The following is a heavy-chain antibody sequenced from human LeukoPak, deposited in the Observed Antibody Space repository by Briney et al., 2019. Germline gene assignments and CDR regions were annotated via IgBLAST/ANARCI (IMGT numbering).Heavy chain of an antibody. CDR3: AREGGYCSSTSCQAWFDP. J-gene: IGHJ5*02. V-gene: IGHV1-18*01. CDR2: ISAYNGNT. Sequence: ASVKVSCKASGYTFTSYGISWVRQAPGQGLEWMGWISAYNGNTNYAQKLQGRVTMTTDTSTSTAYMELRSLRSDDTAVYYCAREGGYCSSTSCQAWFDPWGQGTLVTVSS. D-gene: IGHD2-2*01. CDR1: GYTFTSYG.